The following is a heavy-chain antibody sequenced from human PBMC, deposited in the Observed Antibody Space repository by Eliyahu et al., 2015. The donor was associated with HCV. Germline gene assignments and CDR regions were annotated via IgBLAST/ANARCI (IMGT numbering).Heavy chain of an antibody. CDR3: TSRPY. Sequence: EVQLVESGGALVQPGRSLTLSCSVSGFNFGDYAINWVRQAPGKGXXWVGFIRSKGSGGTTEYATPLNGRFTISRDDSKSIAYLQLNSLRTEDTAVYYCTSRPYWGQGTLVTVSA. V-gene: IGHV3-49*04. J-gene: IGHJ4*02. CDR1: GFNFGDYA. CDR2: IRSKGSGGTT.